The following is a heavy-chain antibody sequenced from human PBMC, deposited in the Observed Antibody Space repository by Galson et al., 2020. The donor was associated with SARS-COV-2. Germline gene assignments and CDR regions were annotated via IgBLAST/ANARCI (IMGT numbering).Heavy chain of an antibody. D-gene: IGHD3-10*01. V-gene: IGHV4-31*03. CDR3: ARDPVTMVRGVISWDGMDV. CDR1: GGSISSGGYY. J-gene: IGHJ6*02. CDR2: IYYSGST. Sequence: SETLSLTCTVSGGSISSGGYYWSWIRQHPGKGLEWIGYIYYSGSTYYNPSLKSRVTISVDTSKNQFSLKLSSVTAADTAVYYCARDPVTMVRGVISWDGMDVWGQGTTVTVSS.